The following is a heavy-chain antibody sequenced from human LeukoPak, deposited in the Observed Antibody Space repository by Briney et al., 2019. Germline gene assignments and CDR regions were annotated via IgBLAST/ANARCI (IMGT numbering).Heavy chain of an antibody. D-gene: IGHD3-16*01. V-gene: IGHV3-33*06. CDR3: VKEPAPYSLGDA. CDR1: GFTFSRYG. CDR2: VWDNGINK. J-gene: IGHJ6*04. Sequence: GRSLTLSCAASGFTFSRYGMHWVRQAPGKGLEWVAVVWDNGINKFYADSMKGRFTISRDNSMHTLSLHMNSLRAEDTAVYYCVKEPAPYSLGDAWGKGTTVTVSS.